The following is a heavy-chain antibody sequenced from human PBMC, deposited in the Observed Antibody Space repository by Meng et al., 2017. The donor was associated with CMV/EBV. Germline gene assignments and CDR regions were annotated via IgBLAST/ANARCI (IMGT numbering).Heavy chain of an antibody. V-gene: IGHV3-7*01. CDR3: ARVSDFWTEGGLDY. Sequence: GGSLRLSCAASGFTFSSYWMSWVRQAPGKGLGWVANIKQDGSEKYYVDSVKGRFTISRDNAKNSLYLQMNSLRAEDTAVYYCARVSDFWTEGGLDYWGQGTLVTVSS. D-gene: IGHD3-3*01. J-gene: IGHJ4*02. CDR1: GFTFSSYW. CDR2: IKQDGSEK.